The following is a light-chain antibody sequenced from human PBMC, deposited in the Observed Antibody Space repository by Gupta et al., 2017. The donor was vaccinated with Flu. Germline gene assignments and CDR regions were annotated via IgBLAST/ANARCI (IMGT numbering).Light chain of an antibody. V-gene: IGLV3-9*01. Sequence: SYELTQSSSVSVAMGQAAKITCGGSNMESKIVHWYQQRPGQAPVLVIYRDSNRPSGIPERFSGSNSGNTATLTIIRAQAGDEADYFCQVWVSGTRVFGGGTRLTVL. CDR2: RDS. CDR3: QVWVSGTRV. CDR1: NMESKI. J-gene: IGLJ3*02.